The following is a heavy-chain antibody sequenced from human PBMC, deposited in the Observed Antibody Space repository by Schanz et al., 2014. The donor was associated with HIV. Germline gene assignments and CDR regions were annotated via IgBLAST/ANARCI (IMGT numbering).Heavy chain of an antibody. J-gene: IGHJ4*02. V-gene: IGHV3-30*18. CDR3: AKSGNGRSLDF. D-gene: IGHD3-10*01. Sequence: QVQLVDSGGGVVQPGRSLRLSCPASGFTFSNYGMHWVRQAPGKGLEWVAIISSHGSYKYYADSVKGRFTISRDNSKNTLYLQMNSLRAEDTAVFYCAKSGNGRSLDFWGQGTLVTVSS. CDR2: ISSHGSYK. CDR1: GFTFSNYG.